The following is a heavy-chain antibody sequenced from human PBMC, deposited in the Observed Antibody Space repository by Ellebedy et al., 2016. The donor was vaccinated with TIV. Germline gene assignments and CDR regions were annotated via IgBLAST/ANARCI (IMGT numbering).Heavy chain of an antibody. V-gene: IGHV1-18*01. Sequence: ASVKVSXXASGYTFIGYGINWVRQAPGQGLEWMGWISGYNGNTNYAQKFQGRVTMTTDTSTSTAYMELRSLRSDDTAVYYCARAPLKGSSGWYNPTFYYYYMDVWGKGTTVTVSS. CDR2: ISGYNGNT. J-gene: IGHJ6*03. CDR1: GYTFIGYG. D-gene: IGHD6-19*01. CDR3: ARAPLKGSSGWYNPTFYYYYMDV.